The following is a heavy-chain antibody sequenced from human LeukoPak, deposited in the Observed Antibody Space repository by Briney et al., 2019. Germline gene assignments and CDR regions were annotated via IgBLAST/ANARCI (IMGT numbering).Heavy chain of an antibody. D-gene: IGHD3-22*01. CDR2: IYYSGST. CDR3: ARVRDSSGYDYYYYMDV. V-gene: IGHV4-59*01. J-gene: IGHJ6*03. Sequence: SETPSVTCTVSGGSIISYYWSWVRQPPGKGLEWVGYIYYSGSTNYNPSLKSRVTISVDTSKNHFSLKLSSLTAADTAVYYCARVRDSSGYDYYYYMDVWGKGTTVTVSS. CDR1: GGSIISYY.